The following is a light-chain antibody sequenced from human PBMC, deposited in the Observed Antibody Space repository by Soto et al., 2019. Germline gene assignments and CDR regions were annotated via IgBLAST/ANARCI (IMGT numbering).Light chain of an antibody. CDR3: CSYAGSYSYV. J-gene: IGLJ1*01. V-gene: IGLV2-23*01. CDR1: TRDVGTYNL. Sequence: QSVLTQPASVPGSPGPSITISCIGTTRDVGTYNLVSWYQKHPGNAPRLVIYEGSKRPSGVSNRFSGSRFRSTASLTIAGLQADDEADYFCCSYAGSYSYVFGTGTKVTV. CDR2: EGS.